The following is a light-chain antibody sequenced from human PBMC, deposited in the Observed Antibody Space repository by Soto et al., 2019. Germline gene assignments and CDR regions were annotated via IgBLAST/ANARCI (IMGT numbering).Light chain of an antibody. CDR1: SSDVGGYDY. J-gene: IGLJ1*01. CDR2: DVT. Sequence: QSVLTQPPSVSGSLGQSVTISCTGTSSDVGGYDYVSWYQQRPGKAPKLLIYDVTKRPSGVPDRFSGSKSGNTASLTISGLQAEDEADFYCSSYGGSFPYVFGTGTKVTVL. V-gene: IGLV2-11*01. CDR3: SSYGGSFPYV.